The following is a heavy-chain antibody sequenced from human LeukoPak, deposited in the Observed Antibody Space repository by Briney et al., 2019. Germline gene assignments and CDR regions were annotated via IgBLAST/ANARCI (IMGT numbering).Heavy chain of an antibody. V-gene: IGHV3-53*01. CDR3: AGAYCGGDCSNDY. Sequence: GGSLRLSCAASGFTVSSNYMSWVRQAPGKGLEWVSVIYSGGSTYYADSVKGRFTISRDNSKNTLYLQMNSLRAEDTAVYYCAGAYCGGDCSNDYWGQGTLVTVSS. D-gene: IGHD2-21*01. CDR1: GFTVSSNY. CDR2: IYSGGST. J-gene: IGHJ4*02.